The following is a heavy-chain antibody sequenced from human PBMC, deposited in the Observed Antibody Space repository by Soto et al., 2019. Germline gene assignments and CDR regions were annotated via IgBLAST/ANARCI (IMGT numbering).Heavy chain of an antibody. CDR1: GDSVSSNSAA. V-gene: IGHV6-1*01. J-gene: IGHJ5*02. CDR2: TYYRSKWYN. Sequence: SQTLSLTCAISGDSVSSNSAAWNWIRQSPSRGLEWLGRTYYRSKWYNDYAVSVKSRITINPDTSKNQFSLQLNSVTPEDTAVYCCARSRAIITVHNWLAPSGQRTLVPVSS. CDR3: ARSRAIITVHNWLAP. D-gene: IGHD5-12*01.